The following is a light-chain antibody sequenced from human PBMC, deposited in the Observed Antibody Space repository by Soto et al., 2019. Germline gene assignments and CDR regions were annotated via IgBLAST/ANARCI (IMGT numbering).Light chain of an antibody. CDR2: AAS. J-gene: IGKJ4*01. CDR1: QGISTY. CDR3: QQLYSSPLS. Sequence: DIQLTQSPSFLSASVGDRVTITCRASQGISTYLAWYQQSPGKAPTLLIYAASTLQSGVPSRFSGSGSGTEFPLTISSLQPEDFANYFCQQLYSSPLSFGGGTKVEIK. V-gene: IGKV1-9*01.